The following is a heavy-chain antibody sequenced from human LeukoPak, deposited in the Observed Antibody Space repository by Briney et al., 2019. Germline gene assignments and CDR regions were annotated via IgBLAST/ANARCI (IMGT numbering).Heavy chain of an antibody. CDR3: ARVKTPKGYSYGYYDAFDI. CDR2: IKQDGSEK. Sequence: PGGSLRLSCAASGFTFSSYWMSWVRQAPGKGLEWVANIKQDGSEKYYVDSVKGRFTISRDNAKNSLYLQMNSLRVEDTAVYYCARVKTPKGYSYGYYDAFDIWGQGTMVTVSS. D-gene: IGHD5-18*01. CDR1: GFTFSSYW. V-gene: IGHV3-7*01. J-gene: IGHJ3*02.